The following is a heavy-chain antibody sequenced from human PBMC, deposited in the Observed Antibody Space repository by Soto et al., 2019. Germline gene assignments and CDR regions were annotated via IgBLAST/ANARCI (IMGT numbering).Heavy chain of an antibody. CDR2: MNPNSGNT. Sequence: GASVKVSCKASGYTFTSYDINWVRQATGQGLEWMGWMNPNSGNTGYAQKFQGRVTMTRNTSISTAYMELSSLRSEDTAVYYCARGISNTYYYYYYYMDVWGKGTTVTVSS. D-gene: IGHD4-4*01. CDR3: ARGISNTYYYYYYYMDV. V-gene: IGHV1-8*01. CDR1: GYTFTSYD. J-gene: IGHJ6*03.